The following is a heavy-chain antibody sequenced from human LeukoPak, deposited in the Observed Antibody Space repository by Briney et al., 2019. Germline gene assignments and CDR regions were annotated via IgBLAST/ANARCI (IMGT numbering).Heavy chain of an antibody. CDR2: IYYSGST. V-gene: IGHV4-59*01. D-gene: IGHD5-12*01. CDR1: GGSISSYD. CDR3: ARLGGYGYFDY. J-gene: IGHJ4*02. Sequence: SETLSLTCTVSGGSISSYDWSWIRQPPGKGLEWIGYIYYSGSTNYNPSLKSRVTISVDTSKSQFSLKLSSVTAADTAVYYCARLGGYGYFDYWGQGTLVTVSS.